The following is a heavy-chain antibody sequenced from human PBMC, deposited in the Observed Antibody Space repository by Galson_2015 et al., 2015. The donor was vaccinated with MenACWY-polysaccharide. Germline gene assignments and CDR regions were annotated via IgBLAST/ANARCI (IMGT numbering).Heavy chain of an antibody. J-gene: IGHJ4*02. CDR3: ARGRGFGEYYFDY. Sequence: QGRATMTRNTSIRTAYMELSSLRSEDTAVYYCARGRGFGEYYFDYWGQGTLVTVSS. D-gene: IGHD3-10*01. V-gene: IGHV1-8*01.